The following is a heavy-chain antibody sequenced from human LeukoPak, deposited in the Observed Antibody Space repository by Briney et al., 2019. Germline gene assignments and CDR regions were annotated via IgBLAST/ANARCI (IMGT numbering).Heavy chain of an antibody. CDR2: IKKDGTEK. Sequence: PGGSLRLSCAASGFSFSSYRMSWVRQAPGKGLEWVAKIKKDGTEKYYADSVKGRFTITRDNAKNSLYLEMNSLRAEDTAVYYCAREGWFGGANWFDPWGQGTLVTASS. J-gene: IGHJ5*02. V-gene: IGHV3-7*03. D-gene: IGHD3-10*01. CDR3: AREGWFGGANWFDP. CDR1: GFSFSSYR.